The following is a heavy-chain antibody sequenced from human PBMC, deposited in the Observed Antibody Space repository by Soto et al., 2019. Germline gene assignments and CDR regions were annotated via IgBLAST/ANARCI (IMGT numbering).Heavy chain of an antibody. CDR1: GGPISSGDYY. CDR3: ATSNWFDP. Sequence: SETLSLTCTVSGGPISSGDYYLSWIRPPPGKGLEWIGYIYYSGSTYYNPSLRSRVTISVDTSKNQFSLKLSSVTAADTAVYYCATSNWFDPWGQGTLVTVS. D-gene: IGHD2-2*01. V-gene: IGHV4-30-4*01. CDR2: IYYSGST. J-gene: IGHJ5*02.